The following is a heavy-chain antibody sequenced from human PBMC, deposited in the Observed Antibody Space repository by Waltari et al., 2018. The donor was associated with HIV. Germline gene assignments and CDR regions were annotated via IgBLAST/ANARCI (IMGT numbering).Heavy chain of an antibody. D-gene: IGHD3-3*01. V-gene: IGHV4-39*01. CDR2: IYYSGST. Sequence: QLQLQESGPGLVKPSETLSLTCTVSGGSISSSSYYWGWIRQPPGKGLEWIGSIYYSGSTYYNPSLKSRVTISVDTSKNQFSLKLSSVTAADTAVYYCARYLISREWLLKQGHDAFDIWGQGTMVTVSS. CDR1: GGSISSSSYY. CDR3: ARYLISREWLLKQGHDAFDI. J-gene: IGHJ3*02.